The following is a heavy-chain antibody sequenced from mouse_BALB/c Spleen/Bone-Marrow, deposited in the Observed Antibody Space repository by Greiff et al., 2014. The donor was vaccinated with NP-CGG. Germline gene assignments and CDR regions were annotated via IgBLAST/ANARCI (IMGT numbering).Heavy chain of an antibody. J-gene: IGHJ2*01. Sequence: QVQLQQPGAELVKPGASVKLSCKASGYTFTSFWMHWMKLRPGQGFEWIGEINPSNGRTNYNEKFKRKATLTVDKSSSTAYMQLSSLTSEDSAVYYCTNYGYHWGRGTTLTVSS. CDR3: TNYGYH. CDR1: GYTFTSFW. CDR2: INPSNGRT. D-gene: IGHD1-2*01. V-gene: IGHV1S16*01.